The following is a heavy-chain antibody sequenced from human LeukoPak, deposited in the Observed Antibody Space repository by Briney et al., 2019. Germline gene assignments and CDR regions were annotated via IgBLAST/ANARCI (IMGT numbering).Heavy chain of an antibody. CDR1: GGSFSGYY. V-gene: IGHV4-34*01. CDR3: ARQVRNIVVVPAATALLYYYYMNV. Sequence: SETLSLTCAVYGGSFSGYYWSWIRQPPGKGPEWIGEINHSGSTNYNPSLKSRVTISVDTSKNQFSLKLSSVTAADTAVYYCARQVRNIVVVPAATALLYYYYMNVWGKGTTVTISS. CDR2: INHSGST. J-gene: IGHJ6*03. D-gene: IGHD2-2*01.